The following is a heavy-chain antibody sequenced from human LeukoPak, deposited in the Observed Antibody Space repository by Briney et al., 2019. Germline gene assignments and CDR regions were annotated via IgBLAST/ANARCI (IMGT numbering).Heavy chain of an antibody. J-gene: IGHJ4*02. V-gene: IGHV3-30-3*01. CDR2: ISYDGSNK. D-gene: IGHD2-15*01. CDR1: GFTFSSYA. CDR3: ARGSVVVAATTFDY. Sequence: GGSLRLSCAASGFTFSSYAMHWVRQAPGKGLEWVAVISYDGSNKYYADSVKGRFTISRDNSKNTLYLQMNSLRAEDTAVYYCARGSVVVAATTFDYWGQRTLVTVSS.